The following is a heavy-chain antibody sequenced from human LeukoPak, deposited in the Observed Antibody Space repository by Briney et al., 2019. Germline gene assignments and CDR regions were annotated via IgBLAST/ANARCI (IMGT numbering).Heavy chain of an antibody. Sequence: PGGSLRLSCAASGFTFSSYGMHWVREAPGKGREGVAVISYDGSNKYYADSVKGRFTISRDNSKNTLYLQMNSLRAEDTAVYYCAKDITVAGYYFDYWGQGTLVTVSS. CDR3: AKDITVAGYYFDY. V-gene: IGHV3-30*18. J-gene: IGHJ4*02. CDR1: GFTFSSYG. CDR2: ISYDGSNK. D-gene: IGHD6-19*01.